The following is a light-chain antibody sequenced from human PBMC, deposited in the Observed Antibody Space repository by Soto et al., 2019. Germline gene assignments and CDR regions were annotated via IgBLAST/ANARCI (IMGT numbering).Light chain of an antibody. J-gene: IGLJ1*01. CDR1: SSNIGNNY. V-gene: IGLV1-51*01. Sequence: QSVLTQRPSVSAAPGQKVTISCSGSSSNIGNNYVSWYQQLPGTAPKLLIYDNNKRPSGIPDRFSGSKSGTSATLGITGLQTGDEADYYCGTWDSSLSALYVFGTGTKVTV. CDR2: DNN. CDR3: GTWDSSLSALYV.